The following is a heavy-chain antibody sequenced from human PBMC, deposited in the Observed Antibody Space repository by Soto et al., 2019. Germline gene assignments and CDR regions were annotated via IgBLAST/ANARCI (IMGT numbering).Heavy chain of an antibody. CDR1: GFTFSSYS. V-gene: IGHV3-48*02. D-gene: IGHD3-3*01. CDR2: ISSSSTI. CDR3: ARDGPPMYYDFWSGPEYYYGMDV. J-gene: IGHJ6*02. Sequence: GGSLRLSCAASGFTFSSYSMNWVRQAPGKGLEWVSYISSSSTIYYADSVKGRFTISRDNAKNSLYLQMNSLRDEDTAVYYCARDGPPMYYDFWSGPEYYYGMDVWGQGTTVTVSS.